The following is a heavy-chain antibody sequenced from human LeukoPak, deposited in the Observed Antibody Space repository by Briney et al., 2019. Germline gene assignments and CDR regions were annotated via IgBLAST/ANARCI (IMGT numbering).Heavy chain of an antibody. CDR1: GFTFYDYA. CDR2: ISWNSGSI. D-gene: IGHD2-15*01. J-gene: IGHJ6*03. Sequence: GGSLRLSCAASGFTFYDYAMHWVRQAPGKGLEGVSGISWNSGSIGYADSVKGRFTISRDNAKNSLYLQMNSLRAEDMALYYCAKGYVGILSDNYMDVWGKGTTVTVSS. CDR3: AKGYVGILSDNYMDV. V-gene: IGHV3-9*03.